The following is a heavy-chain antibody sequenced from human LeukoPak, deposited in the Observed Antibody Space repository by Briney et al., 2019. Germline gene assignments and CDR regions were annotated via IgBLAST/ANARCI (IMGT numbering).Heavy chain of an antibody. V-gene: IGHV4-39*07. Sequence: PSETLSLTCTVSGGSISSSSYYWGWIRQPPGKGLEWIGSIYYSGRTYYNPSLKSRVTISVDTSKNQFSLKLSSVTAADTAVYYCARDAIMIRTHYYYYYMDVWGKGTTVTVSS. CDR3: ARDAIMIRTHYYYYYMDV. J-gene: IGHJ6*03. D-gene: IGHD3-16*01. CDR1: GGSISSSSYY. CDR2: IYYSGRT.